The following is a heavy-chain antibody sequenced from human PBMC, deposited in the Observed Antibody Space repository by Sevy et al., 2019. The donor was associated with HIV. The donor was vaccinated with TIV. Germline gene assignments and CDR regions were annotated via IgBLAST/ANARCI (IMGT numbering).Heavy chain of an antibody. CDR1: GFTFCSAW. Sequence: GGSLRLSCAASGFTFCSAWMSWVRQAPGKGLEWVGRIQSKTDGGTTDYAASVKGRFTISRDDSVNTLYLQMNSLTTDDTAVYYCTTDTSTGYFDWLLDFDYWGQGTLVTVSS. CDR3: TTDTSTGYFDWLLDFDY. CDR2: IQSKTDGGTT. V-gene: IGHV3-15*01. D-gene: IGHD3-9*01. J-gene: IGHJ4*02.